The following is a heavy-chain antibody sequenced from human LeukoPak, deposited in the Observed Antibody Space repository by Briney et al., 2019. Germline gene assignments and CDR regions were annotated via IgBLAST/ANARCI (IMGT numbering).Heavy chain of an antibody. J-gene: IGHJ4*02. D-gene: IGHD1-26*01. CDR3: ARDHGIVGATIGFDY. CDR2: IYYSGST. Sequence: SETLSLTCTVSGGSISSYYWSWIRQPPGKGLEWIGYIYYSGSTNYNPSLESRVTISVDTSKNQFSLKLSSVTAADTAVYYCARDHGIVGATIGFDYWGQGTLVTVSS. V-gene: IGHV4-59*01. CDR1: GGSISSYY.